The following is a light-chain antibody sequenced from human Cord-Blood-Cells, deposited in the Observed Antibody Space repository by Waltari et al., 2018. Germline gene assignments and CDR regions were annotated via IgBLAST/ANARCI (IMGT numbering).Light chain of an antibody. CDR3: QQYNNWPYT. Sequence: EIVMTQSPATLSVSPGERATLSCRASQSVSSNLAWYQQKPGQAPRLLIYGASTRATXIPARFSGSGSGTEFTLTISSLQSEDFAVYYCQQYNNWPYTFGQGTKLEIK. CDR2: GAS. CDR1: QSVSSN. J-gene: IGKJ2*01. V-gene: IGKV3-15*01.